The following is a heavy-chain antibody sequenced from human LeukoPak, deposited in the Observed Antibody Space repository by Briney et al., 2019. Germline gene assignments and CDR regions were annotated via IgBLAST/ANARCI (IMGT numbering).Heavy chain of an antibody. CDR1: GFLFISSW. D-gene: IGHD3-10*01. J-gene: IGHJ3*01. Sequence: GGSLGLSCAASGFLFISSWMTWVRRAPGKGLEGVANIKRDGSEKYCLDSVTGRFTISRDNARTSLYLQMNSLNAEDTAVYYCARQITSPSDAFDLWGQGTMVTVSS. CDR3: ARQITSPSDAFDL. V-gene: IGHV3-7*01. CDR2: IKRDGSEK.